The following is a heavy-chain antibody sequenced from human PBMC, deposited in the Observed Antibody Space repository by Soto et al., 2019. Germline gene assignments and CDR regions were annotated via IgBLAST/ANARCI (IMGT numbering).Heavy chain of an antibody. J-gene: IGHJ3*02. V-gene: IGHV3-11*06. CDR3: AGGTGDCSGSFYDAFDI. CDR2: ISSSSSYT. D-gene: IGHD3-10*02. CDR1: GFTFSDYY. Sequence: QVQLVESGGGLVKPGGSLRLSCAASGFTFSDYYMSWIRQAPGKGLEWVSYISSSSSYTNYADSVKGRFPISRDNAKNSLYLQMNRLRAEDTAVYYCAGGTGDCSGSFYDAFDIWGQGTMVTVSS.